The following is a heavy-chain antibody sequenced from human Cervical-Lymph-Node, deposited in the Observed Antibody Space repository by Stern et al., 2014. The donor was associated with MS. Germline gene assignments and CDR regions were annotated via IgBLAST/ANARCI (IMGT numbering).Heavy chain of an antibody. CDR1: GYSFNTYA. D-gene: IGHD3-22*01. Sequence: QVQLVQSGAEVKKPGASVKLSCKASGYSFNTYAMHWVRQAPGERLEWMGWINAGTGKTKYSQKFPGRVTITMDTSASTGYMELSSLRSEDTAVYYCAGDLDSSDYYGDYWGQGTLVTVSS. J-gene: IGHJ4*02. V-gene: IGHV1-3*01. CDR3: AGDLDSSDYYGDY. CDR2: INAGTGKT.